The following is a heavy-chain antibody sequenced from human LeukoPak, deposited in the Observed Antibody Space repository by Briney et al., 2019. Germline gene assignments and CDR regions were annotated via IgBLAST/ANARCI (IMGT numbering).Heavy chain of an antibody. CDR1: GLPFSRSW. J-gene: IGHJ5*02. CDR2: MSDDGTVT. D-gene: IGHD5-12*01. Sequence: PGGSLRLSCEVSGLPFSRSWMHLVRQLPERGLMWVSSMSDDGTVTTYADSVRGRFIISRDNAKNTLYLQLNSLRGEDTALYFCATAYSGFAYNWFDPWGQGTLVTVSS. CDR3: ATAYSGFAYNWFDP. V-gene: IGHV3-74*01.